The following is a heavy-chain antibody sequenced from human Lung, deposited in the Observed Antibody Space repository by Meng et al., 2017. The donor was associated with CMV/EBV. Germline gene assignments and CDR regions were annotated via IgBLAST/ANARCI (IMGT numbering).Heavy chain of an antibody. J-gene: IGHJ4*02. D-gene: IGHD1-1*01. CDR1: GLSFNRHS. CDR3: ASWNDIDDYMYSFDY. Sequence: GGSLRLSXAGSGLSFNRHSLNWVRQTPGKGLEWVSRISGTSDYTWYADSVKGRFTISRDNARSSLYLQMNSLRPEDTAVYYCASWNDIDDYMYSFDYWGQGTRVTVSS. CDR2: ISGTSDYT. V-gene: IGHV3-21*06.